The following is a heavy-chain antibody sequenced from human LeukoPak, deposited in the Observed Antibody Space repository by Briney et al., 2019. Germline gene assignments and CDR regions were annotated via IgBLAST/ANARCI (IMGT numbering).Heavy chain of an antibody. V-gene: IGHV3-23*01. CDR1: GFTFSSYS. J-gene: IGHJ4*02. D-gene: IGHD3-22*01. CDR3: AEPEGGYYDIRPD. Sequence: RSGGSLRLSCAASGFTFSSYSMNWVRQAPGKGLEWVSAISGSGGSTYYADSAKGRFTISRDNSKNTLYLQMNSLRAEDTAVYYCAEPEGGYYDIRPDWGQGTLVTVSS. CDR2: ISGSGGST.